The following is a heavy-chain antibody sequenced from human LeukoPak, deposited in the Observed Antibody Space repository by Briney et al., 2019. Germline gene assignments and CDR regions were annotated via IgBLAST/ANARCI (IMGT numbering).Heavy chain of an antibody. Sequence: GASVKVSCKASGYTFTGYYMHWVRQAPGQGLEWMGWINPNSGGTNYAQKFQGRVTMTRDTSISTAYMELSRLRSDDTAVYYCASSPREYSGYDSNWFDPWGQGTLVTVSS. J-gene: IGHJ5*02. V-gene: IGHV1-2*02. D-gene: IGHD5-12*01. CDR3: ASSPREYSGYDSNWFDP. CDR1: GYTFTGYY. CDR2: INPNSGGT.